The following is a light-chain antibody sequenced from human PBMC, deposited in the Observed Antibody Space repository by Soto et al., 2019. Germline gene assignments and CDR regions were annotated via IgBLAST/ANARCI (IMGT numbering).Light chain of an antibody. CDR3: CSYAGSTTYV. CDR1: SSDVVSYNL. Sequence: QSALTQPASVSGSPGQSITISCTGTSSDVVSYNLVSWYQQHPGKAPKLMIYEDTKRPSGVSNRFSGSKSGNTASLTISGLQAEDEADYYCCSYAGSTTYVFGTVTKLTVL. J-gene: IGLJ1*01. V-gene: IGLV2-23*01. CDR2: EDT.